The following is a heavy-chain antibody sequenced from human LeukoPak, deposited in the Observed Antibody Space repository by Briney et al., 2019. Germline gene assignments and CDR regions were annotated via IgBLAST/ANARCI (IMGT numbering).Heavy chain of an antibody. D-gene: IGHD6-19*01. J-gene: IGHJ4*02. Sequence: GRSLRLSCAASGFTFNNYGLTWVRQAPGKGLEWVSAISGSGGSTYYTDSVKGRFTVSRDNSKNTLYLQMNSLRAEDTAIYYCAKGGSSGWPVRHFDYWGQGTLVTVSS. CDR3: AKGGSSGWPVRHFDY. CDR2: ISGSGGST. CDR1: GFTFNNYG. V-gene: IGHV3-23*01.